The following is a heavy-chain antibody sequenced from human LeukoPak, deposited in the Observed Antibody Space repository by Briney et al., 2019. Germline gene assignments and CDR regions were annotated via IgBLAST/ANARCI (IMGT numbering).Heavy chain of an antibody. V-gene: IGHV3-23*01. CDR2: ISADGDST. D-gene: IGHD2-2*01. CDR1: GFTFRSYA. Sequence: GGSLRLSCAASGFTFRSYAMNWVRQAAGKGLEWVSAISADGDSTYYADSVKGRFTISRDNSKNTLYLQMNGLRPGDTAVYYCAKRRYCTSTSCHDFDYWGQGTLVTVSS. CDR3: AKRRYCTSTSCHDFDY. J-gene: IGHJ4*02.